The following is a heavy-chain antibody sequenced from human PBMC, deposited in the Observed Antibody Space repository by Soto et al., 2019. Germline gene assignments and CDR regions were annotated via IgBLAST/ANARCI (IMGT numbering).Heavy chain of an antibody. J-gene: IGHJ4*02. CDR2: ISGSGGST. Sequence: SLRLSCAASGFIFEDFGMSWVRQAPGKGLEWVSAISGSGGSTYYADSVKGRFTISRDNSKNTLYLQMSSLRAEDTAVYFCATDQNYDFWSGPPAGGQGTLVTVSS. D-gene: IGHD3-3*01. CDR3: ATDQNYDFWSGPPA. CDR1: GFIFEDFG. V-gene: IGHV3-23*01.